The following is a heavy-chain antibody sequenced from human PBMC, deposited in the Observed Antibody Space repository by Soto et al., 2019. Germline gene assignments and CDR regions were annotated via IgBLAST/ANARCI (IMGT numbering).Heavy chain of an antibody. J-gene: IGHJ6*02. Sequence: QLQLQESGPGLVKPSETLSLTCILSGGSISSRSYYWGWIRQSPGKGREWIGSISYSGSTYYNPSLRSRVTISVDTSKGQVSMQLTSVTYADAAVYYCARPRLAQDFWSDSFEDFYGIDVWGQGSTVTVSS. CDR3: ARPRLAQDFWSDSFEDFYGIDV. V-gene: IGHV4-39*01. CDR2: ISYSGST. D-gene: IGHD3-3*01. CDR1: GGSISSRSYY.